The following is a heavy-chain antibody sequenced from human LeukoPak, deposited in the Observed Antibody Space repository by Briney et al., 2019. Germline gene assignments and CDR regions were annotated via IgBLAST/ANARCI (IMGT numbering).Heavy chain of an antibody. V-gene: IGHV1-69*04. Sequence: ASVKVSCKASGGTFSSYAISWVRQAPGQGLEWMGRIIPILGIANYAQKFQGRVTITADKSTSTAYMELSSLRSEDTAVYYCARDGRANSQWPPAGESQHWGQGTLVNVSS. J-gene: IGHJ1*01. CDR2: IIPILGIA. CDR1: GGTFSSYA. D-gene: IGHD6-19*01. CDR3: ARDGRANSQWPPAGESQH.